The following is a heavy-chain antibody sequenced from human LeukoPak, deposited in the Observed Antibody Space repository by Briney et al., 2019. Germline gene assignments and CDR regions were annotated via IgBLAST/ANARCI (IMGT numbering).Heavy chain of an antibody. CDR3: ARGRYYDYVWGSYRYWYYFDY. Sequence: SETLSLTCTVSGGSIRSSYYYWGWIRQPPGKGLEWIGSIYDSGSTYYNPSLKSRVTISVDTSKNQFSLKLSSVTAADTAVYYCARGRYYDYVWGSYRYWYYFDYWGQGTLVTVSS. CDR2: IYDSGST. CDR1: GGSIRSSYYY. J-gene: IGHJ4*02. V-gene: IGHV4-39*07. D-gene: IGHD3-16*02.